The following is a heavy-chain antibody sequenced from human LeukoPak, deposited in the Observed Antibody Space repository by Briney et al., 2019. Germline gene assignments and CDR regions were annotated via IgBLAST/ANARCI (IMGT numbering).Heavy chain of an antibody. CDR2: STGTGYST. Sequence: PGGSLRLSCAASEFTFSNYAMSWVRQAPGKGLEWVSGSTGTGYSTYYADTVKGRFTISRDNSKNTLYLQMNSLRAEDTAVYYCARSGWTFVYWGQGTLVTVSS. D-gene: IGHD6-19*01. J-gene: IGHJ4*02. CDR1: EFTFSNYA. CDR3: ARSGWTFVY. V-gene: IGHV3-23*01.